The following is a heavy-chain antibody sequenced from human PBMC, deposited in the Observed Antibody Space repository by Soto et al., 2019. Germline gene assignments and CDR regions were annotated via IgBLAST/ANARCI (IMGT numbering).Heavy chain of an antibody. V-gene: IGHV4-34*01. CDR1: GGSFSGYY. D-gene: IGHD7-27*01. CDR3: ARKAWVRFDY. CDR2: INHSGST. Sequence: SETLSLTCAVYGGSFSGYYWSWIRQPPGKGLEWIGEINHSGSTNYNPSLKSRVTISVDKSTNDFSLKVTSVTAADTAIYYCARKAWVRFDYWGQGALVTVSS. J-gene: IGHJ4*02.